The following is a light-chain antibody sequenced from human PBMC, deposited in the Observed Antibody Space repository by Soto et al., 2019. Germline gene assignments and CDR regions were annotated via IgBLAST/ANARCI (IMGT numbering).Light chain of an antibody. CDR1: QSISSC. V-gene: IGKV1-5*01. CDR3: QQYNSYSSAWT. J-gene: IGKJ1*01. Sequence: DIQMTQSPSTLSASVGDRVTITCRASQSISSCLAWYQQKPGKAPKLLIYDASSLERGVPSRFSGSGSGTEFTLTISSLQPDDFATYYCQQYNSYSSAWTFGQGTKVEIK. CDR2: DAS.